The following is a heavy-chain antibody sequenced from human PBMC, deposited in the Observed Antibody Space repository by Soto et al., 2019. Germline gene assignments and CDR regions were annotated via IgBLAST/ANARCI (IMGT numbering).Heavy chain of an antibody. CDR2: IIPIFGTA. D-gene: IGHD1-7*01. J-gene: IGHJ6*02. V-gene: IGHV1-69*01. CDR3: ARDLSGITGTSRPYYYYGMDV. Sequence: QVQLVQSGAEVKKPGSSVKVSCKASGGTFSSYAISWVRQAPGQGLEWMGGIIPIFGTANYAQKFQGRVTITADESTSTAYMELSSLRSEDTAVYYCARDLSGITGTSRPYYYYGMDVWGQGTTVTVSS. CDR1: GGTFSSYA.